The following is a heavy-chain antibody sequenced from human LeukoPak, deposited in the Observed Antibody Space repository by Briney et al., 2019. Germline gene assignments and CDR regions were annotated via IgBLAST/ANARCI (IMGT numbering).Heavy chain of an antibody. Sequence: PSETLSLTCTVSGSSISTYYWSWIRQPPGKGLEWIGYIYYSGSTNYNPSLKSRVTISGDTSKNQFSLKLRSVTAADTAVYYCARTGRWLQLGFDYWGPGTLVTVSS. V-gene: IGHV4-59*01. CDR3: ARTGRWLQLGFDY. D-gene: IGHD5-24*01. CDR2: IYYSGST. CDR1: GSSISTYY. J-gene: IGHJ4*02.